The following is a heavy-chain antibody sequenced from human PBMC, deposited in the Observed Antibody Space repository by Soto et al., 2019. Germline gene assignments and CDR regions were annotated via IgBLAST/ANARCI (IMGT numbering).Heavy chain of an antibody. CDR1: GGSVSSGSYY. D-gene: IGHD3-10*01. CDR3: ARGGGVTASFDY. CDR2: IYYSGGT. Sequence: SETLSLTCSVSGGSVSSGSYYWSWIRQPPGKGLEWIGYIYYSGGTNYNPSLKSRVTISVDTSKNQFSLKLSSVTAADTAVYYCARGGGVTASFDYWGQGTLVTVSS. J-gene: IGHJ4*02. V-gene: IGHV4-61*01.